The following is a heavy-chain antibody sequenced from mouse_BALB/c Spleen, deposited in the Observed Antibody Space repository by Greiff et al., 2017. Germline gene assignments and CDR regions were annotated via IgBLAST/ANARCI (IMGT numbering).Heavy chain of an antibody. V-gene: IGHV1-80*01. D-gene: IGHD2-4*01. J-gene: IGHJ2*01. CDR2: IYPGDGDT. CDR3: ARGDYDNYFDY. CDR1: GYAFSSYW. Sequence: VQLQQSGAELVRPGSSVKISCKASGYAFSSYWMNWVKQRPGQGLEWIGQIYPGDGDTNYNGKFKGKATLTADKSSSTAYMQLSSLTSEDSAVYFCARGDYDNYFDYWGQGTTLTVSS.